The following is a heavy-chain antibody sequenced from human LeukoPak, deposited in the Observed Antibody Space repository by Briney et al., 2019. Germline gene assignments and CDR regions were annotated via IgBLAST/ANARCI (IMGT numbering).Heavy chain of an antibody. CDR3: ARGVSLHDYVWGSYHHDAFDI. D-gene: IGHD3-16*02. CDR2: IYSGGST. CDR1: GFTFSNAW. Sequence: GGSLRLSCAASGFTFSNAWMSWVRQAPGKGLEWVSVIYSGGSTYYADSVKGRFTISRDNSKNTLYLQMNSLRAEDTAVYYCARGVSLHDYVWGSYHHDAFDIWGQGTMVTVSS. J-gene: IGHJ3*02. V-gene: IGHV3-53*01.